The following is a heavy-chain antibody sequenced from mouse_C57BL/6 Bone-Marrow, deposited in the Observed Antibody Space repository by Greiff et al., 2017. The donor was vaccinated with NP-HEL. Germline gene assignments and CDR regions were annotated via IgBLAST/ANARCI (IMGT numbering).Heavy chain of an antibody. CDR2: ISNGGGST. D-gene: IGHD2-1*01. CDR1: GFTFSDYY. CDR3: ARRGLYGNPFAY. V-gene: IGHV5-12*01. Sequence: EVQLVESGGGLVQPGGSLKLSCAASGFTFSDYYMYWVRQTPEQRLEWVAYISNGGGSTYYPDTVKGRFTISRDNAKNTLYLQMSRLKSEDTAMYYCARRGLYGNPFAYWGQGTLVTVSA. J-gene: IGHJ3*01.